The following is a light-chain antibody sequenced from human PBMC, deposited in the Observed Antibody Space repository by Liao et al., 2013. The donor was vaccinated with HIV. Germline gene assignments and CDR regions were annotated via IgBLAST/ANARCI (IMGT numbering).Light chain of an antibody. Sequence: SYELTQAPSVSVSPGQTASITCSGDALPKQYAYWYQQKPGQAPVLLIYKDSERPSGIPERFSGSSSGTTVTLTISGVQAEDEADYYCQSTDSSGTSYVAFGGGTKLTVL. J-gene: IGLJ2*01. CDR3: QSTDSSGTSYVA. V-gene: IGLV3-25*03. CDR1: ALPKQY. CDR2: KDS.